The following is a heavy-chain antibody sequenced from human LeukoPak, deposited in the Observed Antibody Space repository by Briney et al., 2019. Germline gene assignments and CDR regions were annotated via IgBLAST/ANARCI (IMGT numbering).Heavy chain of an antibody. CDR1: GFTLSTYA. J-gene: IGHJ2*01. CDR3: TQGARADTYWYFDL. Sequence: GGSLRLSCAASGFTLSTYAMSWVRQAPGKGLEWVSAISGSGGNTHYADSVKGRFTISRDNSKNTLYVQMNSLRVEDTAVYYCTQGARADTYWYFDLWGRGTLVTVAS. V-gene: IGHV3-23*01. D-gene: IGHD3-16*01. CDR2: ISGSGGNT.